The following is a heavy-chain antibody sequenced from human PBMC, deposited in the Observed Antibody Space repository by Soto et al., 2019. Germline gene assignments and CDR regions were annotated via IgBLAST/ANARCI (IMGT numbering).Heavy chain of an antibody. Sequence: SETLFLTCTLSGGSISSYYWSWIRQPPGKGLEWIGYIYYSGSTNYNPSLKSRVTISVDTSKNQFSLKLSSVTAADTAVYYCARVWGGAFDIWGQGTMVTVS. V-gene: IGHV4-59*01. D-gene: IGHD3-10*01. CDR1: GGSISSYY. CDR2: IYYSGST. J-gene: IGHJ3*02. CDR3: ARVWGGAFDI.